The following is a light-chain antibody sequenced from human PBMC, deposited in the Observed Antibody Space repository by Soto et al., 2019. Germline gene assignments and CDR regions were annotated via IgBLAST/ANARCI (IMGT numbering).Light chain of an antibody. CDR3: QQYGRSPLLYT. CDR1: QSVTSNY. J-gene: IGKJ2*01. CDR2: CAS. V-gene: IGKV3-20*01. Sequence: EIVLTQSPGTLSLSPGEGATLSCRASQSVTSNYLAWYQQKPGQAPRLLIYCASTRAAGVPDRFSGSGSGTDFTLTITRLEPEDFAVYYCQQYGRSPLLYTFGQGTKLGVK.